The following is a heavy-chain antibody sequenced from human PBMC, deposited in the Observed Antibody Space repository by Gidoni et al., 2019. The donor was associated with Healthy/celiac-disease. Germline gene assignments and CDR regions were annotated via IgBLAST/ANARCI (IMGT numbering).Heavy chain of an antibody. Sequence: VESGGGLVQPGGSLRLSCAASGFTFSSYEMNWVRQAPGKGLEWVSYISSSGSTIYYADSVKGRFTISRDNAKNSLYLQMNSLRAEDTAVYYCARDRGFDPNCTNGVCYTQNYGMDVWGQGTTVTVSS. CDR2: ISSSGSTI. V-gene: IGHV3-48*03. J-gene: IGHJ6*02. CDR3: ARDRGFDPNCTNGVCYTQNYGMDV. D-gene: IGHD2-8*01. CDR1: GFTFSSYE.